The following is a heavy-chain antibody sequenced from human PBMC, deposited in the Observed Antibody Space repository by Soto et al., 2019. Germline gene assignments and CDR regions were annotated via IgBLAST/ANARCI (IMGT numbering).Heavy chain of an antibody. CDR3: ATSRRGNYGMDV. CDR2: ISGSGGST. Sequence: EVQLLESGGGLVQPGGSLRLSCAASGFTFSSYAMSWVRQAPGKGLEWVSAISGSGGSTYYVDSVKGRFTISRDNSKNTLYLQMNSLRAEDTAVYYCATSRRGNYGMDVWGQGTTVTVSS. V-gene: IGHV3-23*01. J-gene: IGHJ6*02. CDR1: GFTFSSYA.